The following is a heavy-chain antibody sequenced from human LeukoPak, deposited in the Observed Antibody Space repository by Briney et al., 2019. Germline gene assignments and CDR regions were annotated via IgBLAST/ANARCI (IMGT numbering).Heavy chain of an antibody. Sequence: SETLSLTCTVSGDSIRTYYWSWTRQPPGKGLEWIGYIYYSGSTNYNPSLQSRVTISIDTSKNQFSLRLSSVTAADTAVYYCAIGWYYFDYWGQGALVTVSS. CDR3: AIGWYYFDY. CDR2: IYYSGST. V-gene: IGHV4-59*01. CDR1: GDSIRTYY. J-gene: IGHJ4*02. D-gene: IGHD6-19*01.